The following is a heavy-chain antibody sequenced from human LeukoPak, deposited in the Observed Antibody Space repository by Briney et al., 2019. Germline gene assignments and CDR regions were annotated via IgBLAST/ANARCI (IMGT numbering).Heavy chain of an antibody. D-gene: IGHD1-26*01. CDR2: ISYDVSNK. V-gene: IGHV3-30*04. J-gene: IGHJ4*02. Sequence: GGSLRLSCAASGFTFSSYAMLWVRQAPGKGLEWVAVISYDVSNKYYADSVKGRFTISRDNSKNTLYLQMNSLRAEDTAVYYCARDASALVGAPYFDYWGQGTLVTVSS. CDR1: GFTFSSYA. CDR3: ARDASALVGAPYFDY.